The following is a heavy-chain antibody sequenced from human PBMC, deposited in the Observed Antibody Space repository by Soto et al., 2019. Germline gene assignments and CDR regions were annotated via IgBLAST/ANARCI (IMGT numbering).Heavy chain of an antibody. CDR3: ASSYCGGDCYGSEYFQH. V-gene: IGHV1-69*01. CDR1: GGTFSSYA. J-gene: IGHJ1*01. Sequence: QVQLVQSGAEVKKPGSSVNVSCKASGGTFSSYAISWVRQAPGQGLEWMGGIIPIFGTANYAQKFQGRVTITADESTSTAYMELSSLRSEDTAVYYCASSYCGGDCYGSEYFQHWGQGTLVTVSS. CDR2: IIPIFGTA. D-gene: IGHD2-21*02.